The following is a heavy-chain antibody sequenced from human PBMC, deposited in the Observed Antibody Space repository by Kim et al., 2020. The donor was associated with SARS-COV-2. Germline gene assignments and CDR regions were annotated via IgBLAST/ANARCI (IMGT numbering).Heavy chain of an antibody. V-gene: IGHV5-51*01. J-gene: IGHJ4*02. Sequence: GESLKISCKGSGYSFTSYWIGWVRQMPGKGLEWMGIIYPGDSDTRYSPSFQGQVTISADKSISTAYLQWSSLKASDTAMYYCARLGPGYSSGWPYFDYWGQGTLVTVSS. CDR1: GYSFTSYW. CDR3: ARLGPGYSSGWPYFDY. CDR2: IYPGDSDT. D-gene: IGHD6-19*01.